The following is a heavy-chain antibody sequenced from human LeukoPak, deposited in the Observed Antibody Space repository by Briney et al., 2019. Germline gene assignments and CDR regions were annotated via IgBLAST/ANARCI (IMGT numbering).Heavy chain of an antibody. CDR1: GVSLSSNY. D-gene: IGHD2-2*01. V-gene: IGHV3-53*01. CDR2: IYRGGNT. CDR3: ARQYCSSTSCNGAFDI. J-gene: IGHJ3*02. Sequence: PGGSLTLSCAVSGVSLSSNYMSWVRQPPGKGLEWVSLIYRGGNTYYPDSVKGRFTISRDTSKNTLYFQMNSLRAEDTAVYYCARQYCSSTSCNGAFDIWGQGTMVTVSS.